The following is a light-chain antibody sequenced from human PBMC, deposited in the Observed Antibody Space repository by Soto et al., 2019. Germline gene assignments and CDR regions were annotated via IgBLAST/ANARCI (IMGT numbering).Light chain of an antibody. Sequence: IPLTQSPSSLSASVGDRVTITCRASQGISSYLAWYQQKPGKAPKLLIYAASTLQSGVPSRFSGTGSGTDFTLTINSLQPEDFATYYCQHLNSYPITFGQGTRLEIK. J-gene: IGKJ5*01. CDR3: QHLNSYPIT. V-gene: IGKV1-9*01. CDR2: AAS. CDR1: QGISSY.